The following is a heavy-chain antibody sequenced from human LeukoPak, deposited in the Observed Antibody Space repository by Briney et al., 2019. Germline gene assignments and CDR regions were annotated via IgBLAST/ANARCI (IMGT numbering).Heavy chain of an antibody. CDR3: ARVDLTTGTGRGFDY. CDR1: GFTFSSYG. Sequence: GRSLRLSCAASGFTFSSYGMHWVRQAPGKGLEWVSSISSSSSYIYYADSVKGRFTISRDNAKNSLYLQMNSLRAEDTAVYYCARVDLTTGTGRGFDYWGQGTLVTVSS. D-gene: IGHD1-1*01. J-gene: IGHJ4*02. CDR2: ISSSSSYI. V-gene: IGHV3-21*01.